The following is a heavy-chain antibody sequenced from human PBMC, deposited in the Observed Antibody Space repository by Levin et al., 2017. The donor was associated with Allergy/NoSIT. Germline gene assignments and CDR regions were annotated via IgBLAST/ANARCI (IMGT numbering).Heavy chain of an antibody. J-gene: IGHJ4*02. D-gene: IGHD5-18*01. V-gene: IGHV3-23*01. Sequence: GESLKISCAASGFTISDYAMAWVRQAPGKGLDWVSGVSGDGLLTYYVDSVKGRFTISRDKSKNTLYLQMSSLRTEDTAFYSCAKTGGYISAGFDAWGQGTLVTVAS. CDR2: VSGDGLLT. CDR3: AKTGGYISAGFDA. CDR1: GFTISDYA.